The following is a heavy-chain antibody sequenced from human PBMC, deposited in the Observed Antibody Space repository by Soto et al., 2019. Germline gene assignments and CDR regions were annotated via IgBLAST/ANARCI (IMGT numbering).Heavy chain of an antibody. CDR2: ISFSGST. J-gene: IGHJ4*02. Sequence: SETLSLTCSVSGDSIRTHYWSWFRQPPGKALEWIECISFSGSTNCNPSLKSRVSMSTYTSNDQFFLKVTSVTAADTAVYYCARVQSLRDAYGRSHYYFDYWGQGTLVTVSS. V-gene: IGHV4-59*11. D-gene: IGHD4-17*01. CDR3: ARVQSLRDAYGRSHYYFDY. CDR1: GDSIRTHY.